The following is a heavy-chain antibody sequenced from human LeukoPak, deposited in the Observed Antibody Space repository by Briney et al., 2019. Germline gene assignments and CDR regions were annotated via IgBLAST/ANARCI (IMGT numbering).Heavy chain of an antibody. CDR2: ISAYNGNT. D-gene: IGHD6-13*01. Sequence: GASVKVSCKASGYTFTSYGISWVRQAPGQGLEWMGWISAYNGNTNYAQKLQGRVTMTTDTSTSTAYMELRSLRSDDTAVYYCAREISSSWYGSIDYWGQGTLVTVSS. CDR1: GYTFTSYG. V-gene: IGHV1-18*01. J-gene: IGHJ4*02. CDR3: AREISSSWYGSIDY.